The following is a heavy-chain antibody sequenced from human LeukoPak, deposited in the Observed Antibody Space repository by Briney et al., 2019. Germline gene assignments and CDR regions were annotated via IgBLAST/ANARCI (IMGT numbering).Heavy chain of an antibody. J-gene: IGHJ4*02. CDR1: GGSISSSNW. V-gene: IGHV4-4*02. CDR3: ARWGNYDILTGYPDYFDY. CDR2: IYHSGST. D-gene: IGHD3-9*01. Sequence: SGTLSLTCAVSGGSISSSNWWSWVRQPPGKGLEWIGEIYHSGSTNYNPSLKSRVTISVDKSKNQFSLKLSSVTAADTAVYYCARWGNYDILTGYPDYFDYWGQGTLVTVSS.